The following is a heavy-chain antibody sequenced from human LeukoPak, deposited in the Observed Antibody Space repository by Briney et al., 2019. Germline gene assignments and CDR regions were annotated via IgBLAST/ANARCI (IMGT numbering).Heavy chain of an antibody. Sequence: GGSLRLSCTTSGLTFGDHAMSWLRQAPGKGLEGVGFIKSKPYDRTTEYAASVTSRFSISTDQSKSIAYLEMNSLKTEDTAGYYCTRMYSESSSWALEYWGEGDLVTVSS. CDR1: GLTFGDHA. CDR2: IKSKPYDRTT. J-gene: IGHJ4*02. V-gene: IGHV3-49*03. CDR3: TRMYSESSSWALEY. D-gene: IGHD6-13*01.